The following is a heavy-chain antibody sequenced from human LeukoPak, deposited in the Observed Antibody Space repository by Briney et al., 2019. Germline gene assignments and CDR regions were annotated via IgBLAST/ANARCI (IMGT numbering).Heavy chain of an antibody. CDR3: ARPGRDILIVYDPPVKWDYYDGMDV. J-gene: IGHJ6*04. CDR2: INHSGST. CDR1: GGSLSGYY. V-gene: IGHV4-34*01. Sequence: SETLSLTCAVSGGSLSGYYWSWIRQPPGKGLEWIGEINHSGSTNYNPSLKSRVTISVGTSKNQFSLKLSSVTAADTAVYYCARPGRDILIVYDPPVKWDYYDGMDVWGKGTTVTVSS. D-gene: IGHD3-9*01.